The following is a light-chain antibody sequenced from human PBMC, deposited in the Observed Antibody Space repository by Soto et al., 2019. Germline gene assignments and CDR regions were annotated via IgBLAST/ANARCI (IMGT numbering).Light chain of an antibody. V-gene: IGLV2-8*01. J-gene: IGLJ1*01. CDR1: SSDVGGYNY. CDR2: EVN. CDR3: SSYAGSSNYV. Sequence: QLVLTQPPSASGSPGQSVTISCTGTSSDVGGYNYVSWYQKHPGKAPKLMIYEVNKRPSGVPDRFSGSKSGNTASLSVSGLRAEDEAEYYCSSYAGSSNYVFGTGTKLTVL.